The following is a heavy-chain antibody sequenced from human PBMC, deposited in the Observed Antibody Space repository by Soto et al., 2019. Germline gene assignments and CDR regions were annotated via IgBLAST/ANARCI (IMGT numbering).Heavy chain of an antibody. J-gene: IGHJ4*02. D-gene: IGHD2-2*01. CDR3: AKGSTQYCSSTSCQIDY. V-gene: IGHV3-23*01. Sequence: GGSLRLSCAASGFTFSSYAMSWVRQAPGKGLEWVSAISGSGGSTYYADSVKGRFTISRDNSKNTLYLQMNSLRAEDTAVYYCAKGSTQYCSSTSCQIDYWGQGTLVTVSS. CDR2: ISGSGGST. CDR1: GFTFSSYA.